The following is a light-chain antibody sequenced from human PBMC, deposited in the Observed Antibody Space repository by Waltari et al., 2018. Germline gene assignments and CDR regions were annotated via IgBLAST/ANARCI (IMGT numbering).Light chain of an antibody. J-gene: IGKJ3*01. CDR2: AAS. V-gene: IGKV1-9*01. CDR1: QGISSY. Sequence: ASQGISSYLAWYQQKPGKAPKLLIYAASILQSGVPSRFSGSGSGTDFTLTISSLQPEDFATYYCQQLNSYPRGLFTFGPGTKVDIK. CDR3: QQLNSYPRGLFT.